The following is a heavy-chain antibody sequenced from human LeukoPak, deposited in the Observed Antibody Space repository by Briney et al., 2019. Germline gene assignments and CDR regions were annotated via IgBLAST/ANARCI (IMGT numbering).Heavy chain of an antibody. Sequence: GGSLRLSCAASGFTFSSYGMHWVRQAPGKGLEWVAVIWYDGSNKYYADSVKGRFTISRDNSKSTLYLQMNSLRAEDTAVYYCARDYRRSSYGWEAFDIWGQGTMVTVSS. D-gene: IGHD5-18*01. CDR2: IWYDGSNK. CDR3: ARDYRRSSYGWEAFDI. V-gene: IGHV3-33*01. CDR1: GFTFSSYG. J-gene: IGHJ3*02.